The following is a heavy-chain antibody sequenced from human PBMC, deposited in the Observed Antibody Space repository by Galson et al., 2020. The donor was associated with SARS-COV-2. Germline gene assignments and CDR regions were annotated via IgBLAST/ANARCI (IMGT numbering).Heavy chain of an antibody. CDR1: GFSLTTRGVC. Sequence: SGPTLVKPTQTLTLTCTFSGFSLTTRGVCISWIRQPPGKALEWLARIDWDDDKFYNTSLKTRLTISKDTSKSQVVLTMTNMDPVDTATYYCARIGESSGGRYFDYCGHGTLVTVSS. CDR2: IDWDDDK. J-gene: IGHJ4*01. V-gene: IGHV2-70*17. CDR3: ARIGESSGGRYFDY. D-gene: IGHD6-19*01.